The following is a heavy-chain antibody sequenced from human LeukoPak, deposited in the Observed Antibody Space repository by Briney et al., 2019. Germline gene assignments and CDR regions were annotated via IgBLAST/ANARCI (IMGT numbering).Heavy chain of an antibody. J-gene: IGHJ3*02. CDR1: GGSISSYY. CDR2: IYTSGST. Sequence: SETLSLTCTVSGGSISSYYWSWIRQPAGKGLEWIGRIYTSGSTNYNPSLKSRVTMSVDTSKNQFSLKLSSVTAADTAVYYCATSELPGYYDYVWGSYPLDAFDIWGQGTMVTVSS. V-gene: IGHV4-4*07. D-gene: IGHD3-16*02. CDR3: ATSELPGYYDYVWGSYPLDAFDI.